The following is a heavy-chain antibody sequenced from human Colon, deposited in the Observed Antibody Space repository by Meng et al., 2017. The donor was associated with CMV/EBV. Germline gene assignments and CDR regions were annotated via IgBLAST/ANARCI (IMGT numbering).Heavy chain of an antibody. CDR1: GGSFSGYY. D-gene: IGHD2-2*01. Sequence: SETLSLTCAVYGGSFSGYYWSWIRQPPGKGLEWIGEINHSGSTNYNPSLKSRVTISVDTSKNQFSLKLSSVTAADTAVYYCARGRIVVVPAAHLFDYWGQRTLVTVSS. CDR3: ARGRIVVVPAAHLFDY. J-gene: IGHJ4*02. CDR2: INHSGST. V-gene: IGHV4-34*01.